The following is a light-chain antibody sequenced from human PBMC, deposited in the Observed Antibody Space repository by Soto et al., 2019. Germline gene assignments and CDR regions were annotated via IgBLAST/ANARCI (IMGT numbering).Light chain of an antibody. CDR2: DAS. CDR3: QQVNNYPLT. J-gene: IGKJ4*01. Sequence: DIQLTQSPSFLSASVGDRVTITCRASQGISTFLAWYQQHPGTAPKRLIYDASNLQSGVPSRFSGSGSGTEFTLTIGSLQPEDFATYYCQQVNNYPLTFGGGTKVEIK. CDR1: QGISTF. V-gene: IGKV1-9*01.